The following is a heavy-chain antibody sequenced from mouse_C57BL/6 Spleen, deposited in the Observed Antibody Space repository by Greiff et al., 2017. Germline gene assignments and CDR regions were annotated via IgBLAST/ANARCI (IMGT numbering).Heavy chain of an antibody. CDR2: ISYDGSN. CDR3: ARYYYGSIYYFDY. Sequence: EVQRVESGPGLVKPSQSLSLTCSVTGYSITSGYYWNWIRQFPGNKLEWMGYISYDGSNNYNPSLKNRISITRDTSKNQFFLKLKSVPTEDTATYYCARYYYGSIYYFDYWGQGTTLTVSS. CDR1: GYSITSGYY. V-gene: IGHV3-6*01. D-gene: IGHD1-1*01. J-gene: IGHJ2*01.